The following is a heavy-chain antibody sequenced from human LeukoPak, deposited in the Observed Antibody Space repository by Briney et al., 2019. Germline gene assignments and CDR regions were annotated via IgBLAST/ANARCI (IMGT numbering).Heavy chain of an antibody. Sequence: GGSLRLSCAASGFTFSSYAMSWVRQAPGKGLEWVSAISGSGDSTYYADSVKGRFTISRDNSKNTLYLQMNSLRAEDTAVYYCAKDTIKWGSYRYFDYWGQGTLVTVSS. CDR3: AKDTIKWGSYRYFDY. V-gene: IGHV3-23*01. J-gene: IGHJ4*02. CDR2: ISGSGDST. D-gene: IGHD3-16*02. CDR1: GFTFSSYA.